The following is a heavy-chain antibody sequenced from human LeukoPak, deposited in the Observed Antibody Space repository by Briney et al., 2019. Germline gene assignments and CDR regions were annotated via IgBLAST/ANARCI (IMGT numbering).Heavy chain of an antibody. J-gene: IGHJ3*02. CDR2: IYSGGGA. CDR1: GFTVSSNY. V-gene: IGHV3-66*02. CDR3: ARAVGVTAIHNAFDI. Sequence: GGSLRLSCAASGFTVSSNYMSWVRQAPGKGLEWVSVIYSGGGADYADSVKGRFTISRDNSKNTLYLQMNSLRAEDTAVYYCARAVGVTAIHNAFDIWSQGTMVTVSS. D-gene: IGHD2-21*02.